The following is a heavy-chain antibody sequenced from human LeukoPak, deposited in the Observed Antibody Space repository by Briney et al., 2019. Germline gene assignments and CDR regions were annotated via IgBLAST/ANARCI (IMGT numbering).Heavy chain of an antibody. CDR2: ISAGGGST. CDR1: GSTLSSYA. Sequence: PGGSLRLSCTASGSTLSSYAMSWVRQAPGKGLEYVSTISAGGGSTFYADSMKGRSAISRDNSRNTVYLQMNSLRVEDTAVYYCARGGGFDTWGQGTLVTVSS. V-gene: IGHV3-23*01. D-gene: IGHD2-15*01. J-gene: IGHJ5*02. CDR3: ARGGGFDT.